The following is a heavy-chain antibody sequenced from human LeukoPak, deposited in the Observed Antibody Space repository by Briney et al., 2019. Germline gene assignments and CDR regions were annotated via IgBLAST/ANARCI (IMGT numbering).Heavy chain of an antibody. CDR1: GASISGTAYY. V-gene: IGHV4-39*07. CDR2: IYYSGST. J-gene: IGHJ4*02. D-gene: IGHD5-12*01. Sequence: SETLSLTCTVSGASISGTAYYWGWIRQPPGKGLEWIGSIYYSGSTYYNPSLKSRVTISVDTSKNQFSLKLSSVTAADTAVYYCARDHRVATISVFARKPRRIDYWGQGTLVTVSS. CDR3: ARDHRVATISVFARKPRRIDY.